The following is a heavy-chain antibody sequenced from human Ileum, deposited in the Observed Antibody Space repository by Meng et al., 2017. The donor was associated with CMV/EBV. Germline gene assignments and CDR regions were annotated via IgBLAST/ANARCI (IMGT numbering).Heavy chain of an antibody. D-gene: IGHD6-19*01. CDR1: GDSLSTGDYY. CDR2: IYYSGST. Sequence: QVQQQESGPGLVHPSQTLSLTCAGSGDSLSTGDYYWSWLRQPPGKGPEWIGYIYYSGSTLYNPSLKSPVTISLDKSKNQFSLRLRSVTAADTAVYFCAREGGGWYSDSWGQGTLVTVSS. J-gene: IGHJ4*02. V-gene: IGHV4-30-4*01. CDR3: AREGGGWYSDS.